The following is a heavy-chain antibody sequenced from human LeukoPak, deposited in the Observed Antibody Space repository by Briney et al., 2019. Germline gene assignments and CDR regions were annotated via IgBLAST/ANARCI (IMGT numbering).Heavy chain of an antibody. CDR3: ARLLRVTTAGPDLYYFDY. CDR2: IFYTGST. CDR1: GGSISSYY. Sequence: SETLSLTCTVSGGSISSYYWSWIRQPPGKGLEWIGYIFYTGSTNYNPSLKSRVTISVDTSKNQFSLKPSSVTAADTAVYYCARLLRVTTAGPDLYYFDYWGQGTLVTVSS. J-gene: IGHJ4*02. V-gene: IGHV4-59*08. D-gene: IGHD4-17*01.